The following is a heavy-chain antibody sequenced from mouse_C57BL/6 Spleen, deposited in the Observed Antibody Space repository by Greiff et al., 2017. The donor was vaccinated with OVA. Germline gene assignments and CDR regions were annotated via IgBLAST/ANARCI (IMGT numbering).Heavy chain of an antibody. Sequence: EVQLVESGGGLVKPGGSLKLSCAASGFTFSDYGMHWVRQAPEKGLEWVAYISSGSSTIYYADTVKGRFTISRDNAKNTLFLQMTSLRSEDTAMYYCARGPITTVVEYAMDYWGQGTSVTVSS. CDR1: GFTFSDYG. CDR2: ISSGSSTI. CDR3: ARGPITTVVEYAMDY. J-gene: IGHJ4*01. D-gene: IGHD1-1*01. V-gene: IGHV5-17*01.